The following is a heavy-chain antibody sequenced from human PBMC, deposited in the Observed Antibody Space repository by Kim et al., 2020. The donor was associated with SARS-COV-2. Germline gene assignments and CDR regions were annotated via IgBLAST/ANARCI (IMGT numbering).Heavy chain of an antibody. CDR3: ARDRRGMVRGDDGMDV. Sequence: ASVKVSCKASGYTFTSYYMHWVRQAPGHGLEWMGIINPSGGSTSYAQKFQGRVTMTRDTSTSTVYMELSSLRSEDTAVYYCARDRRGMVRGDDGMDVWGQGTTVTVSS. D-gene: IGHD3-10*01. CDR1: GYTFTSYY. V-gene: IGHV1-46*01. J-gene: IGHJ6*02. CDR2: INPSGGST.